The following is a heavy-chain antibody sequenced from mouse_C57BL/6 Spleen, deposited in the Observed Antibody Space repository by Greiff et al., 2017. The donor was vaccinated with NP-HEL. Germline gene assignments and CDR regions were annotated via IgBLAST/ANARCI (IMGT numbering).Heavy chain of an antibody. J-gene: IGHJ3*01. CDR2: INPGSGGT. CDR3: ARLGDYDAWFAY. CDR1: GYAFTNYL. V-gene: IGHV1-54*01. Sequence: VKLKQSGAELVRPGTSVKVSCKASGYAFTNYLIEWVKQRPGQGLEWIGVINPGSGGTNYNEKFKGKATLTADKSSSTAYMQLSSLTSEDSAVYFCARLGDYDAWFAYWGQGTLVTVSA. D-gene: IGHD2-4*01.